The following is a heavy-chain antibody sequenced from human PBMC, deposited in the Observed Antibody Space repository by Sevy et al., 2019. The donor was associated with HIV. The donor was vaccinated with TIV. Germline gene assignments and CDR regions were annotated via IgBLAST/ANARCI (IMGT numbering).Heavy chain of an antibody. J-gene: IGHJ3*02. V-gene: IGHV3-30-3*01. D-gene: IGHD5-12*01. Sequence: GRSLRLSCAASGFTFSSYAMHWVRQAPGKGLEWVAVISYDGSNKYYADSVKGRFTISRDNSKNTLYLQMNSLRAEDTAVYYCARDSNIAFDIWGQGTMVTVSS. CDR2: ISYDGSNK. CDR1: GFTFSSYA. CDR3: ARDSNIAFDI.